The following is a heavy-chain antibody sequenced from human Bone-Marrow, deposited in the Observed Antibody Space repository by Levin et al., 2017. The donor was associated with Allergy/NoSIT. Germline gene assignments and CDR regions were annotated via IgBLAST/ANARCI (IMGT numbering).Heavy chain of an antibody. Sequence: PGASVKVSCKASGYAFTGYYIHWVRQAPGQGLEWMGWTNPYSGGTEYAQKFQGRLTMTRDTSISTAYMELNRLTSDDTAVYYCARVETWAAGKDGWGQGTTVTVSS. D-gene: IGHD1-14*01. CDR2: TNPYSGGT. CDR1: GYAFTGYY. J-gene: IGHJ6*02. V-gene: IGHV1-2*02. CDR3: ARVETWAAGKDG.